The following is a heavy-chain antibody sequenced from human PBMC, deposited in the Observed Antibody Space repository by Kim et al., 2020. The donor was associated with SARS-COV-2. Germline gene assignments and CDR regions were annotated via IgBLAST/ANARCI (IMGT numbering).Heavy chain of an antibody. Sequence: SETLSLTCTVSGGSISSSSYYWGWIRQPPGKGLEWIGSIYYSGSTYYNPSLKSRVTISVDTSKNQFSLKLSSVTAADTAVYYCARRFGGYDILTGYQRWGQGTLVTVSS. CDR2: IYYSGST. V-gene: IGHV4-39*01. CDR1: GGSISSSSYY. CDR3: ARRFGGYDILTGYQR. D-gene: IGHD3-9*01. J-gene: IGHJ4*02.